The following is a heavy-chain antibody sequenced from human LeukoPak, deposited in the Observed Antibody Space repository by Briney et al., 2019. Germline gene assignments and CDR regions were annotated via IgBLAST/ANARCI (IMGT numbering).Heavy chain of an antibody. D-gene: IGHD2-2*01. CDR2: IYPGDSDT. CDR1: GYSFTSYW. V-gene: IGHV5-51*07. Sequence: GESLKSSCKGSGYSFTSYWIGWVHQMPGKGLEWMGIIYPGDSDTRYSPSFQGQVTISADKSISTAYLQWSSLKASDTAMYYCARHKQYQLLSNPDYWGQGTLVTVSS. J-gene: IGHJ4*02. CDR3: ARHKQYQLLSNPDY.